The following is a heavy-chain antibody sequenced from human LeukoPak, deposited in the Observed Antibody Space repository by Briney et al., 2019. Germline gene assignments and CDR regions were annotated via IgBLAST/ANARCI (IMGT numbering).Heavy chain of an antibody. CDR3: ARVTSGITGGTYYYYYMDV. D-gene: IGHD6-13*01. CDR1: GFIFSSYG. CDR2: IRYDGSKK. Sequence: GGSLRLSCAASGFIFSSYGMHWVRQAPGKGLEWVAFIRYDGSKKYYADSVKGRFTISRDNAKNSLYLQMNSLRAEDTAVYYCARVTSGITGGTYYYYYMDVWGKGTTVTVSS. V-gene: IGHV3-30*02. J-gene: IGHJ6*03.